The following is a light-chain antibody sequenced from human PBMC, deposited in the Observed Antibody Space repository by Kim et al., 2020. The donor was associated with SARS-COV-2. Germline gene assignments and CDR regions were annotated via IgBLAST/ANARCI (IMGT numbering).Light chain of an antibody. CDR3: QQYNNWRMYT. J-gene: IGKJ2*01. V-gene: IGKV3-15*01. CDR1: QSVSSN. CDR2: SAS. Sequence: VSPGERATLACRASQSVSSNLAWYQQKPGQAPRLLIYSASTRATGIPARFSGSGSGTEFTLTISSLQSEDFAVYYCQQYNNWRMYTFGQGTKLEI.